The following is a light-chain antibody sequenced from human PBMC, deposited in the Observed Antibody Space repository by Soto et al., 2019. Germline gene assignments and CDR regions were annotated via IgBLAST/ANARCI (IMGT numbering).Light chain of an antibody. V-gene: IGKV3-15*01. CDR1: QGVSRK. CDR2: GAS. Sequence: DIVMTQSPATLSVAPGERVTFSCRASQGVSRKLAWYQHKPGQAPRLLISGASTGATGIPARFSGSGSGTEFTLTISSLQPNDSATYYCQQYTTYWTFGQGTKVDIK. J-gene: IGKJ1*01. CDR3: QQYTTYWT.